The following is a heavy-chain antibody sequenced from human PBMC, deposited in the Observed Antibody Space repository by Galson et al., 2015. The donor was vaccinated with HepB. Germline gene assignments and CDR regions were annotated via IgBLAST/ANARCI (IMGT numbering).Heavy chain of an antibody. CDR3: ARGGGLLTGYRGMDV. J-gene: IGHJ6*02. CDR1: GISLIEHT. CDR2: ISYDESNK. Sequence: SLRLSCAASGISLIEHTIYWVRQAPGQGLEWVAVISYDESNKLYADSVKGRSTISRDISKNTLYLQMNSLRVEDTALYFCARGGGLLTGYRGMDVWGQGTTVTVSS. D-gene: IGHD3-9*01. V-gene: IGHV3-33*05.